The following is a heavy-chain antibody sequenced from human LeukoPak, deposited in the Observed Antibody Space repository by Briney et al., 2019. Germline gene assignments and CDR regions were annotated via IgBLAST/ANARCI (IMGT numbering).Heavy chain of an antibody. D-gene: IGHD3-22*01. CDR3: ARAYDSSGYDYYYYMDV. Sequence: ASVKVSCKASGYTFTGYYMHWVRQAPAQGLEWMGWINPNSGGTNYAQKFQGRVTMTRNTSISTAYMELSSLRSEDTAVYYCARAYDSSGYDYYYYMDVWGKGTTVTISS. CDR2: INPNSGGT. CDR1: GYTFTGYY. V-gene: IGHV1-2*02. J-gene: IGHJ6*03.